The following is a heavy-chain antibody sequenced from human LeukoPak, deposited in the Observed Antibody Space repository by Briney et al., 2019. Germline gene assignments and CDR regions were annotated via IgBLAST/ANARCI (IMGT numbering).Heavy chain of an antibody. CDR2: ISSSSSYT. Sequence: PGGSLRLSCAASGFTFSDYYMSWIRQAPGKGLEWVSHISSSSSYTNYADSVEGRFTISRDNAKNSLYLQMNSLRAEDTAVYYCARDPRRRGYYGMDVWGKGTTVTVSS. CDR1: GFTFSDYY. CDR3: ARDPRRRGYYGMDV. V-gene: IGHV3-11*06. J-gene: IGHJ6*04. D-gene: IGHD3-10*01.